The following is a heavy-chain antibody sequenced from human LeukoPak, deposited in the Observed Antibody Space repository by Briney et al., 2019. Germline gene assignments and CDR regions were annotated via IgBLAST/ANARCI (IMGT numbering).Heavy chain of an antibody. J-gene: IGHJ6*03. CDR3: ANQDIVVVPAAVYYYYYMDV. CDR2: IRYDGSNK. D-gene: IGHD2-2*01. V-gene: IGHV3-30*02. CDR1: GFTFSSYG. Sequence: GGSLRLSCAASGFTFSSYGMHWVRQAPGKGLERVAFIRYDGSNKYYADSVKGRFTISRDNSKNTLYLQMNSLRAEDTAGYYCANQDIVVVPAAVYYYYYMDVWGKGTTVTVSS.